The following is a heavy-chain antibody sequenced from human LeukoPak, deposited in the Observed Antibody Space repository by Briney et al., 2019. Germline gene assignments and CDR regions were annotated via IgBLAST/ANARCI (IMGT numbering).Heavy chain of an antibody. CDR3: AKDFRIGYSAHFDY. D-gene: IGHD2-21*01. CDR2: ISSSSSYI. CDR1: GFTFSSYS. Sequence: GGSLRLSCAASGFTFSSYSMNWVRQAPGKGLEWVSSISSSSSYIYYADSVKGRFSISRDNSKNTLYLQMDSLRGEDTAVYYCAKDFRIGYSAHFDYWGQGALVTASS. V-gene: IGHV3-21*04. J-gene: IGHJ4*02.